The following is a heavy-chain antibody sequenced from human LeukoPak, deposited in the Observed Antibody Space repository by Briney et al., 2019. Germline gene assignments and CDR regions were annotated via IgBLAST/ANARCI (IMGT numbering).Heavy chain of an antibody. CDR2: INHSGST. CDR1: GGSFSGYY. CDR3: ARDFIAAAGTDY. Sequence: SETLSLTCAVYGGSFSGYYWSWIRQPPGKGLEWIGEINHSGSTNYNLSLKSRVTISVDTSKTQFSLKVSSVTAADTAVYYCARDFIAAAGTDYWGQGTLVTVSS. J-gene: IGHJ4*02. D-gene: IGHD6-13*01. V-gene: IGHV4-34*01.